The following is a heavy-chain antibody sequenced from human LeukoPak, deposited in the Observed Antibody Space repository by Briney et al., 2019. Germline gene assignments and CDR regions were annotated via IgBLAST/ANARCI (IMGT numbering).Heavy chain of an antibody. CDR3: ASFLHQRYSRSEYFQH. Sequence: ASVKVSCKASGYTFTSYAMHWVRQAPGQRLEWMGWINAGNGNTKYSQKFQGRVTITRDTSASTAYMELSSLRSEDTAVYYCASFLHQRYSRSEYFQHWGQGTLVTVSS. CDR1: GYTFTSYA. CDR2: INAGNGNT. V-gene: IGHV1-3*01. D-gene: IGHD6-13*01. J-gene: IGHJ1*01.